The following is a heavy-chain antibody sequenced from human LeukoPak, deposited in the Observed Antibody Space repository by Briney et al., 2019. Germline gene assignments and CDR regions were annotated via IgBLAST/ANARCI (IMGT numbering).Heavy chain of an antibody. CDR1: GFTVSSSY. V-gene: IGHV3-53*01. J-gene: IGHJ4*02. Sequence: GGSLRLSCAASGFTVSSSYMGWVRQAPGKGLEWVSSIYNVGSSYYADSVKGRFTISRDNSKNTLYLQMNSLRVADTAVYYCSRSLHFGEVNYCDFWGQGTLVTVSS. D-gene: IGHD3-10*01. CDR3: SRSLHFGEVNYCDF. CDR2: IYNVGSS.